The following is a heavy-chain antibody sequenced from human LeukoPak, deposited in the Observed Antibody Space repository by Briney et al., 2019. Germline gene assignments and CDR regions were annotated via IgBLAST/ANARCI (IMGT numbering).Heavy chain of an antibody. CDR2: ISTYDGNA. J-gene: IGHJ4*02. CDR1: GYTFTSYD. CDR3: ARAPSGFTYGPGDH. D-gene: IGHD5-18*01. V-gene: IGHV1-18*01. Sequence: ASVKVSCKASGYTFTSYDISWVRQAPGQGLEWMGWISTYDGNANYAQKLQGRVTMTTDTSTITAYMELRSLRSDDTAVYYCARAPSGFTYGPGDHWGQGTLVTVSS.